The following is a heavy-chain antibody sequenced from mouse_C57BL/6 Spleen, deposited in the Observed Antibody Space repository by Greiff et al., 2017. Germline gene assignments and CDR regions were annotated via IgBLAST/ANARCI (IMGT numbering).Heavy chain of an antibody. CDR1: GFTFSDYG. V-gene: IGHV5-17*01. Sequence: EVMLVESGGGLVKPGGSLKLSCAASGFTFSDYGMHWVRQAPENGLEWVAYISSGSSTIYYADTVKGRFTISRDNAKNTLFLQMTSLRSEDTAMYYCARQGGGDVAMDYWGQGTSVTVSS. CDR2: ISSGSSTI. D-gene: IGHD1-1*02. CDR3: ARQGGGDVAMDY. J-gene: IGHJ4*01.